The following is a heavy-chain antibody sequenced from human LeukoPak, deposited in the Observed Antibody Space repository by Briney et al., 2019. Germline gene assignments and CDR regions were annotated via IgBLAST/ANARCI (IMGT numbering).Heavy chain of an antibody. CDR3: ARVGRYSYGGSVYYYYYMDV. J-gene: IGHJ6*03. Sequence: ASVKASCKASGGTFSSYVISWVRQAPGQGLEWMGGIIPIFGTANYAQKFQGRVTITADESTRTAYMELGSLRSEDTAVYYCARVGRYSYGGSVYYYYYMDVWGKGTTVTVSS. CDR2: IIPIFGTA. V-gene: IGHV1-69*13. CDR1: GGTFSSYV. D-gene: IGHD5-18*01.